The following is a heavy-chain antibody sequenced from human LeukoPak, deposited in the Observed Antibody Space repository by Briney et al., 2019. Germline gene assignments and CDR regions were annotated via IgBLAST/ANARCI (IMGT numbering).Heavy chain of an antibody. CDR2: IYHSGST. D-gene: IGHD7-27*01. CDR3: ARDSSTGEADY. Sequence: SETLSLTCTVSGYSISSGYYWGWIRQPPGNGLEWIGSIYHSGSTYYIPSLKSRVTISVDTSKNQFSLKLCSVTAADTAVYYCARDSSTGEADYWGQGTLVTVSS. CDR1: GYSISSGYY. V-gene: IGHV4-38-2*02. J-gene: IGHJ4*02.